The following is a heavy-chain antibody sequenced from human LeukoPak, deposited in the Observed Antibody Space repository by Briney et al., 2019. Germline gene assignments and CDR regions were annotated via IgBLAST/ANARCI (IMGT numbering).Heavy chain of an antibody. CDR1: GSIFTSYW. CDR3: ATLVGYGSFFDY. V-gene: IGHV5-51*01. J-gene: IGHJ4*02. Sequence: GASLNISCKGSGSIFTSYWIGWVRPVPGKGLEYMGIIYPGDSDTRYSPSFQGQVTISADKSISTAYLQWSSLKASDTAMYYCATLVGYGSFFDYWGQGTLVTVSS. D-gene: IGHD3-10*01. CDR2: IYPGDSDT.